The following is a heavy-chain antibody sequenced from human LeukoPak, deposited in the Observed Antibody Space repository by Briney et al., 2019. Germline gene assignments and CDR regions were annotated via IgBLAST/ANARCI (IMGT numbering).Heavy chain of an antibody. CDR1: GYTFTDYY. D-gene: IGHD3-22*01. CDR3: ARDSYDSSGNYLDY. CDR2: ISGYNDNT. J-gene: IGHJ4*02. Sequence: ASVKVSCKASGYTFTDYYIHWVRQAPGQGLEWMGWISGYNDNTNYAQKVQGRVTMTTDTSTSTAYMELRSLRSDDTAVYYCARDSYDSSGNYLDYWGQGTLVTVSS. V-gene: IGHV1-18*04.